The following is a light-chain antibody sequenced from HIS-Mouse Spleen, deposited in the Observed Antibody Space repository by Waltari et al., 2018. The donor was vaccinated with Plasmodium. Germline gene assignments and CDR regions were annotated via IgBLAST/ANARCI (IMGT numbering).Light chain of an antibody. CDR2: EDS. Sequence: SYELTQPPSVPVSPGQTARNTCSGDALPKKYAYWYQQKSGQAPVLVIYEDSKRPPGIPERFSGSSSGTMATLTISGAQVEDEADYYCYSTDSSGNHRVFGGGTKLTVL. CDR1: ALPKKY. CDR3: YSTDSSGNHRV. J-gene: IGLJ3*02. V-gene: IGLV3-10*01.